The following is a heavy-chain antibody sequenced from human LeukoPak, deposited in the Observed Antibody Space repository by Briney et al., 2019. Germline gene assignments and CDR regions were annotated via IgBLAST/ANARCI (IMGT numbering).Heavy chain of an antibody. V-gene: IGHV1-8*02. CDR3: ARGRSGTVVTPRDY. CDR2: INPNSGNT. Sequence: GASVKVSCKASGYTFTGYYMHWVRQAPGQGLEWMGWINPNSGNTGYAQKFQGRVTMTRNTSISAAYMELSSLRSEDTAVYYCARGRSGTVVTPRDYWGQGTLVTVSS. J-gene: IGHJ4*02. CDR1: GYTFTGYY. D-gene: IGHD4-23*01.